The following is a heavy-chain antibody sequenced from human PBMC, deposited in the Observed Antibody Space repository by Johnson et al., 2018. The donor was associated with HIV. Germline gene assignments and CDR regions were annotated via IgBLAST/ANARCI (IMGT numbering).Heavy chain of an antibody. Sequence: VQLVESGGGLVQPGRSLRVSCTASGFTFGDYGVNWFRQAPGKGLEWVGLVSSKAYGGTAYAASVKGRFTVSRDDSQNIAYLHMNNLRPEDTAVYYCARDRPSGWPDAFDIWGQGTMVTVSS. V-gene: IGHV3-49*03. J-gene: IGHJ3*02. D-gene: IGHD6-19*01. CDR3: ARDRPSGWPDAFDI. CDR1: GFTFGDYG. CDR2: VSSKAYGGT.